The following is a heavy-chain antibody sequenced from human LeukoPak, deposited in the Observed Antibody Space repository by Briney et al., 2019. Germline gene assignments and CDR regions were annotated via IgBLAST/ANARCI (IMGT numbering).Heavy chain of an antibody. CDR2: INPADSNT. CDR3: ARRYYSGGICYYFDY. D-gene: IGHD2-15*01. J-gene: IGHJ4*02. Sequence: GESLKISCKGSGYSFTSHWIGWVRQMPGKGLEWMGIINPADSNTIYSPPSQGQATISADKSISTTYLQWSSLKASDTAMYYCARRYYSGGICYYFDYWGQGTLVTASS. CDR1: GYSFTSHW. V-gene: IGHV5-51*01.